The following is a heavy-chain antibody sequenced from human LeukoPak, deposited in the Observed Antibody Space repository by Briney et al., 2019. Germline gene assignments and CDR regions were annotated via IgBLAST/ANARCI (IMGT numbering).Heavy chain of an antibody. J-gene: IGHJ5*02. V-gene: IGHV3-30*04. CDR1: GFTFSSYA. D-gene: IGHD3-10*01. CDR2: ISYDGSNK. CDR3: ARDRAIWFGELSADWFDP. Sequence: GGSLRLSCAASGFTFSSYAMHWVRQAPGKGLEWVAVISYDGSNKYYADSVKGRFTISRDNSKNTLYLQMNSLRAEDTAVYYCARDRAIWFGELSADWFDPWGQGTLVTVSS.